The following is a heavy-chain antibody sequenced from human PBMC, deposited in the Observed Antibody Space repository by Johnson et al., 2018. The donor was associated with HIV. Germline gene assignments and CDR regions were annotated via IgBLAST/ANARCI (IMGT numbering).Heavy chain of an antibody. V-gene: IGHV3-13*01. CDR1: GFTFSNSD. D-gene: IGHD4-11*01. Sequence: VQLVESGGGVVQPGGSLTLSCAASGFTFSNSDMHWVRQPTGQGLEWVSGMGTAGDRHYADSVNGRFTVSRENAKNPLNLQMNSLRAGDTAVYSGASETRDDAFDIWGRGTMVTVSS. J-gene: IGHJ3*02. CDR3: ASETRDDAFDI. CDR2: MGTAGDR.